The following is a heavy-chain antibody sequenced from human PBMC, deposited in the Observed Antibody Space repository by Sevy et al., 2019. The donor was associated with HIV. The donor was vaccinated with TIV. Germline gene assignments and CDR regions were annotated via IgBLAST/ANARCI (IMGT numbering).Heavy chain of an antibody. J-gene: IGHJ5*02. V-gene: IGHV3-21*01. CDR2: ISSSSTYI. Sequence: GGSLRLSCAASGFTIRTYNMNWVRQAPGKGLEWVSSISSSSTYIYYADSVKGRFTISRDNAKNSLYLQMNSLRAEDTAVYYCARDPDWFDPWGQGTLVTVSS. CDR3: ARDPDWFDP. CDR1: GFTIRTYN.